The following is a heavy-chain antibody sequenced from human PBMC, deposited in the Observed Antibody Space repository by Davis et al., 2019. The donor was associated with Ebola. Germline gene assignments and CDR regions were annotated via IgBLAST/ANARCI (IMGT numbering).Heavy chain of an antibody. CDR3: AKDLVPSIAVAGSFDY. J-gene: IGHJ4*02. D-gene: IGHD6-19*01. CDR1: GFTFSSYA. CDR2: ISGSGGST. Sequence: GESLKISCAAPGFTFSSYAMSWVRQAPGKGLEWVSAISGSGGSTYYADSVKGRFTISRDNSKNTLYLQMNSLRAEDTAVYYCAKDLVPSIAVAGSFDYWGQGTLVTVSS. V-gene: IGHV3-23*01.